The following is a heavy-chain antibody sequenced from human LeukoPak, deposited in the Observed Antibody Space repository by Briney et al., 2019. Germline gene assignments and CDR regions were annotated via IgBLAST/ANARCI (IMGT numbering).Heavy chain of an antibody. V-gene: IGHV4-59*01. J-gene: IGHJ4*02. CDR2: IFHSGST. D-gene: IGHD2-8*02. Sequence: SETLPLTCTVSGDSISYYYWSWIRQSPGKGLEWIGYIFHSGSTNYSPSLQSRVAISVDTSKNQFSLKLSSVTAADTAVYYCASYCTGGSCSSYYFDYWGQGILVTVSS. CDR1: GDSISYYY. CDR3: ASYCTGGSCSSYYFDY.